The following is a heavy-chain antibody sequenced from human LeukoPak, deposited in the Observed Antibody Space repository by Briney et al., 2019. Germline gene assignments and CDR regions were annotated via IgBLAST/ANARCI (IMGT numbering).Heavy chain of an antibody. J-gene: IGHJ4*02. CDR1: GGSISSYH. D-gene: IGHD2-15*01. Sequence: SETLSLTCTVSGGSISSYHWSWIRQPPGKGLECIGYVYYSGSTYYNPSLKSRVTTSLDTSKNQFSLKLSSVTAADTAVYYCARDHCSGGSCYLFDSWGQGTLVTVSS. CDR3: ARDHCSGGSCYLFDS. CDR2: VYYSGST. V-gene: IGHV4-59*12.